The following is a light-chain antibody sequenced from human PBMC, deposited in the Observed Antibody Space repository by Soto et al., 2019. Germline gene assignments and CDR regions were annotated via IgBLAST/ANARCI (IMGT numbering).Light chain of an antibody. CDR1: SSDVGTYNY. J-gene: IGLJ1*01. V-gene: IGLV2-14*01. CDR3: TAYTRSPTFYV. Sequence: QSALTQPASVSGSPGQSITISCTGTSSDVGTYNYVSWYQQHSGKAPKLMIYEVSNRPSGVSNRFSGSKSGNTASLTISGLQAEDEADYYGTAYTRSPTFYVFGSGTNLTAL. CDR2: EVS.